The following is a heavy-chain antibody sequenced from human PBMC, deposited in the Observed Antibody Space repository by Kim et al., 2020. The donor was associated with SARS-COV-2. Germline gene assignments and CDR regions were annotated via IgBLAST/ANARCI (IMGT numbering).Heavy chain of an antibody. D-gene: IGHD6-19*01. Sequence: GESLKISCKGSGYSFTSYWIGWVRQMPGKGLEWMGIIYPGDSDTRYSPSFQGQVTISADKSISTAYLQWSSLKASDTAMYYCARESIAVAGMIAHEDAFDIWGQGTMVTVSS. V-gene: IGHV5-51*01. J-gene: IGHJ3*02. CDR3: ARESIAVAGMIAHEDAFDI. CDR1: GYSFTSYW. CDR2: IYPGDSDT.